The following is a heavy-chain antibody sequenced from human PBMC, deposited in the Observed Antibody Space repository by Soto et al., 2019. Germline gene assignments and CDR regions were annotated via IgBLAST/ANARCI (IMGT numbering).Heavy chain of an antibody. Sequence: SETLSLTCSISGCSINGNNYSWGWIRQPPGRGLEWIGNTYSSGGAYYDPSFKSRASISVDTSKSQVFLKLTSVTAADTAIYYCARTRGSAVYFYFYGLDVWGHGTTVTVSS. CDR1: GCSINGNNYS. D-gene: IGHD3-10*01. V-gene: IGHV4-39*07. CDR3: ARTRGSAVYFYFYGLDV. CDR2: TYSSGGA. J-gene: IGHJ6*02.